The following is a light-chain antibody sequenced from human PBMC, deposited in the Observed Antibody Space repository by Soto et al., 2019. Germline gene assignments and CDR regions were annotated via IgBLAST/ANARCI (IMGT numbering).Light chain of an antibody. CDR2: AAS. Sequence: DIQMSQSPSSLSASVGDRVTITCRARQSISSYLNWYQQKPWKAPKLLIYAASSLQSGVPSRFSGSGSGTDFTLTISSLQPEDFATYYCQQSYSTSALTFGGGTKVEIK. CDR3: QQSYSTSALT. CDR1: QSISSY. V-gene: IGKV1-39*01. J-gene: IGKJ4*01.